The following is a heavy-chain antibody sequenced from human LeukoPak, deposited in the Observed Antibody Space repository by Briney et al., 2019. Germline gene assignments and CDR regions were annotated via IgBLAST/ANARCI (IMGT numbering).Heavy chain of an antibody. CDR2: IRSKANSYAT. Sequence: PGGSPRLSCAASGFTFSGSAMHWVRQASGKGLEWVGRIRSKANSYATAYAASVKGRFTISRDDSKNTAYLQMNSLKTEDTAVYYCTRHGDYGYYYYYYMDVWGKGTTVTVSS. D-gene: IGHD4-17*01. J-gene: IGHJ6*03. V-gene: IGHV3-73*01. CDR3: TRHGDYGYYYYYYMDV. CDR1: GFTFSGSA.